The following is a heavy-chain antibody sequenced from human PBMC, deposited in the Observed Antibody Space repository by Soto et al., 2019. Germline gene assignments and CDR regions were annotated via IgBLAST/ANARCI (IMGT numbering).Heavy chain of an antibody. J-gene: IGHJ6*02. CDR2: IIPIFGTA. CDR1: GGTFSSYA. D-gene: IGHD1-20*01. V-gene: IGHV1-69*06. CDR3: ARDGRSYNWSDERHIYYYGMDV. Sequence: VASVKVSCKASGGTFSSYAISWVRQAPGQGLEWMGGIIPIFGTANYAQKFQGRVTITADKSTSTAYMELSSLRSEDTAVYYCARDGRSYNWSDERHIYYYGMDVWGQGTTVTVSS.